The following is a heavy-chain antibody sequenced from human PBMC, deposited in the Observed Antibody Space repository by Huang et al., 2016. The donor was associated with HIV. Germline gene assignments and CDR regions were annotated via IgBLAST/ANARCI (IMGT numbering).Heavy chain of an antibody. D-gene: IGHD3-22*01. Sequence: QVPLVQSGAEVKKPGASVTVSCKVSGYTLPELSMHWVRQAPGKGLEWMGVCDPDDGEKIYAQKCQGRVTMTEETSTDTAYMELSSLRAEDPAVYYCATVYRRFRNHDSGDYYFDYWDQGTLVTVSS. J-gene: IGHJ4*02. CDR2: CDPDDGEK. CDR1: GYTLPELS. V-gene: IGHV1-24*01. CDR3: ATVYRRFRNHDSGDYYFDY.